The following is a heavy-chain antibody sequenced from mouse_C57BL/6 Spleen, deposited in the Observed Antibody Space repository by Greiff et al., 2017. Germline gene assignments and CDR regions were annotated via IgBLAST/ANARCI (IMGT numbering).Heavy chain of an antibody. D-gene: IGHD1-1*01. CDR3: ASHYYGSSLYYYAMDY. V-gene: IGHV2-2*01. Sequence: QVQLQQSGPGLVQPSQSLSITCTVSGFSLTSYGVHWVRQSPGKGLEWLGVIWSGGSTNYNAAFISRLSISKDNSKSHVFFKMNSLQADDTAIYYGASHYYGSSLYYYAMDYWGQGTSVTVSS. CDR1: GFSLTSYG. CDR2: IWSGGST. J-gene: IGHJ4*01.